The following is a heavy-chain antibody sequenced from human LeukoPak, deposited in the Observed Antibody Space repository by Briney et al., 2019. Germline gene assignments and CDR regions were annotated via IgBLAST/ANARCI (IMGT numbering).Heavy chain of an antibody. Sequence: GGSLRLSCAASGFTFSTYWMHWVRQAPGKGLVWVARIKGDGSSTIYADSVKGRFTISRDNSKNTLYLQTSSLRVEDTAVYYCARASTTVANLLDHWGRGTLVTVSS. CDR2: IKGDGSST. D-gene: IGHD4-17*01. V-gene: IGHV3-74*01. CDR3: ARASTTVANLLDH. CDR1: GFTFSTYW. J-gene: IGHJ4*02.